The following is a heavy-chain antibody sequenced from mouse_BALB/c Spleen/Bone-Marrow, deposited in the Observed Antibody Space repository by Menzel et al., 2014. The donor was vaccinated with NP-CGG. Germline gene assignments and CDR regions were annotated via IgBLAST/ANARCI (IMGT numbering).Heavy chain of an antibody. V-gene: IGHV1S81*02. CDR2: INPSNGGT. CDR1: GYTFNSYY. Sequence: VQLQQSGAELVKPGASVKLSCKASGYTFNSYYMYWVKQRPGQGLEWFGEINPSNGGTNFNEKFKNKATLTVDKSSSTAYMQLSSLTSEDSAVYYCSRGRRDALDYWGQGTSVPVSS. J-gene: IGHJ4*01. CDR3: SRGRRDALDY.